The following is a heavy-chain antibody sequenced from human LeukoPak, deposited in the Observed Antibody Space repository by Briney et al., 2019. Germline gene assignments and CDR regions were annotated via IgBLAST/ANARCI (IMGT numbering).Heavy chain of an antibody. Sequence: PGGSLRLSCAASGFTVSSNYMSWVRQAPGKGLEWVSVIYSGGSTYYADSVKGRFTISRDNSKNTLYLQMNSLRAEDTAVYYCARAPLLWFGELWAFDIWGQGTMVTVSS. CDR1: GFTVSSNY. CDR3: ARAPLLWFGELWAFDI. CDR2: IYSGGST. V-gene: IGHV3-53*01. D-gene: IGHD3-10*01. J-gene: IGHJ3*02.